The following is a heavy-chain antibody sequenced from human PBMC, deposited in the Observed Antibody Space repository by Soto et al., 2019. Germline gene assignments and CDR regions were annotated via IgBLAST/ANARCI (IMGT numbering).Heavy chain of an antibody. D-gene: IGHD4-4*01. CDR2: IYPGDSDT. CDR3: ARWDYSNHNWFDP. V-gene: IGHV5-51*01. CDR1: GYSFTSYW. Sequence: GESLKISCKGSGYSFTSYWIGWVRQIPGKGLEWMGIIYPGDSDTRYSPSFQGQVTISADKSIGTAYLQWSSLKASDTAMYYCARWDYSNHNWFDPWGQGTLVTVSS. J-gene: IGHJ5*02.